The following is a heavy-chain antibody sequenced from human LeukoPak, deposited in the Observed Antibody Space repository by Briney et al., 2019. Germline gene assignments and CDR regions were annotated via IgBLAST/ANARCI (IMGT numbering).Heavy chain of an antibody. CDR1: GGSFSGYY. D-gene: IGHD6-6*01. CDR2: INHSGST. J-gene: IGHJ4*02. Sequence: SETLSLTCAVYGGSFSGYYWSWIRQPPGKGLEWIGEINHSGSTNYNPSLKSLVTISVDTSKNQFSLKLSSVTAADTAVYYCASTSSRGGYWGQGTLVTVSS. V-gene: IGHV4-34*01. CDR3: ASTSSRGGY.